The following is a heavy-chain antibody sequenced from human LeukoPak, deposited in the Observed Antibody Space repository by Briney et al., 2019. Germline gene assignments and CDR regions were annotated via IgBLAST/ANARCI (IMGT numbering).Heavy chain of an antibody. J-gene: IGHJ4*02. CDR2: IYYSGST. CDR3: AREIPKGTFDY. CDR1: GGSISSYY. Sequence: SETLSLTCTVSGGSISSYYWSWIRQPPGKGLASIGYIYYSGSTNYNPSLKSRVTISVDTSKNQFSLKLSSVTAADTAVYYCAREIPKGTFDYWGQGTLVTVSS. V-gene: IGHV4-59*01. D-gene: IGHD2-21*01.